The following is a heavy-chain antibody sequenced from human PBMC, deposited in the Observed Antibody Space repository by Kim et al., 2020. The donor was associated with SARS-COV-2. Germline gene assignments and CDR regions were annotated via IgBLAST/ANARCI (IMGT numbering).Heavy chain of an antibody. D-gene: IGHD3-10*01. CDR1: GGSFSGYY. V-gene: IGHV4-34*01. J-gene: IGHJ4*02. CDR2: INHSGST. Sequence: SETLSLTCAVYGGSFSGYYWSWIRQPPGKGLEWIGEINHSGSTNYNPSLKSRVTISVDTSKNQFSLKLSSVTAADTAVYYCARGRPRITMVRGVSPRHNLDYWGQGTLVTVSS. CDR3: ARGRPRITMVRGVSPRHNLDY.